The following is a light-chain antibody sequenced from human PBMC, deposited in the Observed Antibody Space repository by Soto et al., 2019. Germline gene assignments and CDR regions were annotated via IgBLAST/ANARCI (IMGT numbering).Light chain of an antibody. Sequence: EIVMTQSPATLSVSPGERATLSCRASQSVSSDLAWYQQKPGQTPSLLIYAASTRATGIPARFSGSGSGTEFTLTISSLQAEDFVVYYCQQYHNWHRTFGQGTKVEI. CDR2: AAS. V-gene: IGKV3-15*01. CDR3: QQYHNWHRT. CDR1: QSVSSD. J-gene: IGKJ1*01.